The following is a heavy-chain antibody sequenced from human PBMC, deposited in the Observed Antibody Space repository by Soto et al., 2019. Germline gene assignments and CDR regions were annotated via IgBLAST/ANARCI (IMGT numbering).Heavy chain of an antibody. D-gene: IGHD5-18*01. CDR2: INLDGSEK. Sequence: EVQLVESGGGLVQPGGSLRLSCAASGFTFRTYWLSWVRQVPGKGLEWVANINLDGSEKNYVDSVKGRFTISRDNARNSLYLQMSSLRAEDTALCYCARDGSTSWYSYDYHGMDVWGQGTTVTVSS. V-gene: IGHV3-7*05. J-gene: IGHJ6*02. CDR3: ARDGSTSWYSYDYHGMDV. CDR1: GFTFRTYW.